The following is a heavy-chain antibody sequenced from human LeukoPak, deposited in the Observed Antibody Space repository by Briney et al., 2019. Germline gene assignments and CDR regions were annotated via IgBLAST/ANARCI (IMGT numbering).Heavy chain of an antibody. J-gene: IGHJ4*02. CDR2: ISSSSSTI. CDR1: GFTFSSYS. CDR3: ARVKWENYDYVWGSYRYGSFDY. Sequence: GGSLGLSCAASGFTFSSYSMNWVRQAPGKGLEWVSYISSSSSTIYYADSVKGRFTISRDNAKNSLYLQMDSLRAEDTAVYYCARVKWENYDYVWGSYRYGSFDYWDQGTLVTVSS. V-gene: IGHV3-48*01. D-gene: IGHD3-16*02.